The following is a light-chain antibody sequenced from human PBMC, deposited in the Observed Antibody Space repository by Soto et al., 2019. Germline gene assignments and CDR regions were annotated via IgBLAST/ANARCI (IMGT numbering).Light chain of an antibody. CDR1: SSDVGSYNL. CDR3: CSYAGSSTPV. Sequence: QSALTQPASVSGSPGQSITISCTGTSSDVGSYNLVSWYQQHPGKAPKLMIYEVSKRPSGVSNRFSGSKSGNTASLTISGLQAEDEADYYCCSYAGSSTPVFGGGTKLDRP. V-gene: IGLV2-23*02. J-gene: IGLJ3*02. CDR2: EVS.